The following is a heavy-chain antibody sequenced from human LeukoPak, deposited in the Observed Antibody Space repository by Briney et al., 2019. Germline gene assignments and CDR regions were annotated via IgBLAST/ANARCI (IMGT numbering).Heavy chain of an antibody. Sequence: MTSETLSLTCTVSGGSIRSYYWSWIRQSPGKGLEWIGYIYYSGSTNYNPSLKSRVTMSLDTSKNQFSLKLSSVTAADTAVYYCARDKGSFDWLLGGWFDPWGQGTLVTVSS. CDR1: GGSIRSYY. CDR2: IYYSGST. CDR3: ARDKGSFDWLLGGWFDP. V-gene: IGHV4-59*12. D-gene: IGHD3-9*01. J-gene: IGHJ5*02.